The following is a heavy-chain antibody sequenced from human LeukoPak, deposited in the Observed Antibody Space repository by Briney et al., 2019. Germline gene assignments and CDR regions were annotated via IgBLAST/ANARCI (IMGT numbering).Heavy chain of an antibody. V-gene: IGHV4-34*01. D-gene: IGHD5-24*01. CDR2: IHPHGIF. J-gene: IGHJ4*02. CDR1: GGSFDDYY. Sequence: SETLSLTCDLSGGSFDDYYCSWIRQPPGKGLEWIGEIHPHGIFYYNSSLMSRVTISIDTSKTQFSLRLTSVTAADTAFYYCSRGRDRSKAGDHWGPGSLVTVSS. CDR3: SRGRDRSKAGDH.